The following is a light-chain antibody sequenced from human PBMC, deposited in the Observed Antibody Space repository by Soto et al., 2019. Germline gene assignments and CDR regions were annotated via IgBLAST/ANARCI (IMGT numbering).Light chain of an antibody. Sequence: EIVMTQSQGTLSVSPGERSTLSGRASQSVGSNLAWYQQNPGQAPRLLIYGASTRATGIPARFSGSGSETEFTLTITSLQSEDFAVYYCQQYNNWTITVGPGTRLE. CDR1: QSVGSN. V-gene: IGKV3D-15*01. CDR2: GAS. J-gene: IGKJ5*01. CDR3: QQYNNWTIT.